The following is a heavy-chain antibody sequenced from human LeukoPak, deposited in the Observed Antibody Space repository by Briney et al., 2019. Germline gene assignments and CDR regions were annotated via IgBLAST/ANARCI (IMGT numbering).Heavy chain of an antibody. CDR1: GFTVSSNY. CDR3: ARDLEDYWDFDL. J-gene: IGHJ2*01. Sequence: GGSLRLSCAASGFTVSSNYMSWVRQAPGKGLEWVSVLYSDGTTHYADSVKGRFTISRDNSKNTLYLQMSSLRVEDTSVYYCARDLEDYWDFDLWGRGTRVTVSS. V-gene: IGHV3-53*01. CDR2: LYSDGTT.